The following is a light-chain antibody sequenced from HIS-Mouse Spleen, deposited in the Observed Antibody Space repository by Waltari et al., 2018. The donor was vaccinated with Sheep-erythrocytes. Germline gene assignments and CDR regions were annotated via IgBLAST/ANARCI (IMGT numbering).Light chain of an antibody. CDR3: QQRSNWPLT. CDR1: QSVSSY. Sequence: EIVLTQSPATLSLSPGEIASQSVSSYLAWYQQKPGQAPRLLIYDASNMATGIPARFSGSGSGTDFTLTISSLEPEDFAVYYCQQRSNWPLTFGGGTKVEIK. J-gene: IGKJ4*01. V-gene: IGKV3-11*01. CDR2: DAS.